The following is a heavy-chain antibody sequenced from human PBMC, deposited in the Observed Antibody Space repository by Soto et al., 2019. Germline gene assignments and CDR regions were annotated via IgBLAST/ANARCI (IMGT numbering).Heavy chain of an antibody. CDR2: ILYDENNK. J-gene: IGHJ4*02. D-gene: IGHD5-12*01. V-gene: IGHV3-33*01. CDR3: ARVGVVATWDLVDF. CDR1: GFSFTSYA. Sequence: QVQLVESGGGVVQPGGSLRLSCTASGFSFTSYAMHWVRQAPGKGLEWVALILYDENNKYYADSVKGRFTISRDNSKHTVYLQRNSLRDEYKAVSYCARVGVVATWDLVDFWGQGTLVTVSS.